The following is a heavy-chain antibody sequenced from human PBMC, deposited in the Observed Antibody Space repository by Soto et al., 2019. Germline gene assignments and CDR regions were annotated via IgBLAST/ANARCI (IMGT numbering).Heavy chain of an antibody. V-gene: IGHV3-74*01. CDR2: IKGDGTTT. CDR3: VRDRGTPDSFDI. Sequence: EAHLVESGGGLPQPGGSLRLSCVASGFNFSPYFMAWVRQGPGRGLEWVSHIKGDGTTTAYADSVRGRFIISRDNGRNTLVLQMNSLRDEDTAVYYCVRDRGTPDSFDIWGQGTTVIVSS. J-gene: IGHJ3*02. CDR1: GFNFSPYF. D-gene: IGHD1-26*01.